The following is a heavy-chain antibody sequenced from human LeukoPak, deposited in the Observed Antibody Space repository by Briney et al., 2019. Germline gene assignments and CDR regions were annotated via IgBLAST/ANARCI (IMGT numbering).Heavy chain of an antibody. CDR1: GFTFSSYG. D-gene: IGHD1-26*01. CDR2: IWYDGSNK. Sequence: PGGSLRLSCAASGFTFSSYGMHWVRQAPGKGLELVAVIWYDGSNKYYADSVKGRFTISRDNSKNTLYLQMNSLRAEDTAVYYCAKGGEVGASSLPCDYWGQGTLVTVSS. V-gene: IGHV3-33*06. J-gene: IGHJ4*02. CDR3: AKGGEVGASSLPCDY.